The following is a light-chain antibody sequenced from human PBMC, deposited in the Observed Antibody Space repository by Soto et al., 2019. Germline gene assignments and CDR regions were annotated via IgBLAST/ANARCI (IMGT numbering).Light chain of an antibody. CDR3: SSYAANNNLV. Sequence: QSVLTQPPSASGSPGQSVTISCTGTSSDVGGYNYVSWYQQHPGKAPKLMIYGVTKRPSGVPDRFSGSKSGNTASLTVSGLQAEDEADYYCSSYAANNNLVFGGGTKVTVL. V-gene: IGLV2-8*01. CDR2: GVT. J-gene: IGLJ2*01. CDR1: SSDVGGYNY.